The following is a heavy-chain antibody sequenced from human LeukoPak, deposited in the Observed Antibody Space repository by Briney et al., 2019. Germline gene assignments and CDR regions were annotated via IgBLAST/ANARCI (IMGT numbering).Heavy chain of an antibody. Sequence: SETLSLTCAVYGGSLSCYYWSWIRQPPGKGLEWIGEINHSGSTNYNPSLRSRVTVSVHTSKNQLSLKLSSVTAADTAVYYCARQWLISPFFDYWGQGTLVTVSS. CDR1: GGSLSCYY. J-gene: IGHJ4*02. V-gene: IGHV4-34*01. CDR2: INHSGST. D-gene: IGHD6-19*01. CDR3: ARQWLISPFFDY.